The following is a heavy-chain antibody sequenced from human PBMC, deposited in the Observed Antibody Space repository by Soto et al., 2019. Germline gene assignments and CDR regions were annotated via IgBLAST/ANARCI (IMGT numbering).Heavy chain of an antibody. Sequence: SETLSLTCTVSGGSISSSSYYWGWIRQPPGQGLEWIGSIYYSGSTYYNPSLKSRVTISVDTSKNQFSQKLSSVTAADTAVYYCARQDIVATIWYFDLWGRGTLVTVSS. CDR2: IYYSGST. D-gene: IGHD5-12*01. V-gene: IGHV4-39*01. CDR1: GGSISSSSYY. J-gene: IGHJ2*01. CDR3: ARQDIVATIWYFDL.